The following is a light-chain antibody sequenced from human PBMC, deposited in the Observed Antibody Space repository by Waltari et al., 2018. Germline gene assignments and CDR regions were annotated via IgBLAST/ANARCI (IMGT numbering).Light chain of an antibody. Sequence: QSALTQPASVSGSPGQSLTISCTGTSSDFGSYNLVSWYQQHPGKAPKLMIYEITKRPSGVSNRFSGSKSGNTASLTISGLQAEDEADYCCCSYAGSTTHVIFGGGTKLTVL. J-gene: IGLJ2*01. CDR2: EIT. CDR1: SSDFGSYNL. CDR3: CSYAGSTTHVI. V-gene: IGLV2-23*02.